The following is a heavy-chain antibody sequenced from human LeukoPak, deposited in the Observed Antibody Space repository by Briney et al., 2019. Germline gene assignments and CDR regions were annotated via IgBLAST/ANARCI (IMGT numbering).Heavy chain of an antibody. CDR2: IIPIFGTA. D-gene: IGHD3-3*01. V-gene: IGHV1-69*13. Sequence: SVKVSCKASGGTFISYAISWVRQAPGQGLEWMGGIIPIFGTANYAQKFQGRVTITADESTSTAYMELSSLRSEDTAVYYCARSPINTIFPVDYWGQGTLVTVSS. J-gene: IGHJ4*02. CDR3: ARSPINTIFPVDY. CDR1: GGTFISYA.